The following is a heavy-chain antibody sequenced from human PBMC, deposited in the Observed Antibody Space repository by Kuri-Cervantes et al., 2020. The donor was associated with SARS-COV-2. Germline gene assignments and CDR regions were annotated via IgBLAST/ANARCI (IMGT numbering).Heavy chain of an antibody. V-gene: IGHV1-69*06. CDR3: ARESGSYPENWFDP. Sequence: SVKVSCKASGGTFSSYAISWVRQAPGQGLEWMGGIIPIFGTANYAQKFQGRVTIAADKSTSTAYMELSSLRSEDTAVYYCARESGSYPENWFDPWGQGTLVTVSS. D-gene: IGHD1-26*01. CDR2: IIPIFGTA. CDR1: GGTFSSYA. J-gene: IGHJ5*02.